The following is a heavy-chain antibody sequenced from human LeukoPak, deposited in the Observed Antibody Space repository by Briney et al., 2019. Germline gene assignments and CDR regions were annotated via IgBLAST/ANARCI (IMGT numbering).Heavy chain of an antibody. CDR2: INPNSGGT. CDR3: ARAYSSSWPLKINWFDP. J-gene: IGHJ5*02. D-gene: IGHD6-13*01. Sequence: ASVKVSCKASGYTFTGYYMHCVRQAPGQGLEWMGWINPNSGGTNYAQKFQGRVTMTRDTSISTAYMELSRLRSDDTAVYYCARAYSSSWPLKINWFDPWGQGTLVTVSS. CDR1: GYTFTGYY. V-gene: IGHV1-2*02.